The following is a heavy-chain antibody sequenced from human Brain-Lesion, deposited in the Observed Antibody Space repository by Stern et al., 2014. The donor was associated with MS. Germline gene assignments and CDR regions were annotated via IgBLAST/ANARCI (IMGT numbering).Heavy chain of an antibody. V-gene: IGHV4-39*02. Sequence: VQLEESGPGLVKPSETLSLTCTVSGGSIGRSSYYWGWIRQPPGKGLEWIGNIFYTGSTFYDPSLKSRVTISVDPSNTHFPLSLNSVTAADTAVYYCARGAGVFDSWGQGTLVTVSP. CDR3: ARGAGVFDS. J-gene: IGHJ4*02. CDR2: IFYTGST. D-gene: IGHD6-19*01. CDR1: GGSIGRSSYY.